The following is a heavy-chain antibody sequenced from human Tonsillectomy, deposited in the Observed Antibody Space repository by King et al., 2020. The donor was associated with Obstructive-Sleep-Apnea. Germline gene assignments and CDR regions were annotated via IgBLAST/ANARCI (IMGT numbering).Heavy chain of an antibody. Sequence: VQLVESGGGLVQPGGSLRLSCAASGFTFSSYNMNWVRQAPGKGLEWVSYMSFSSSTIYYADSVKGRFTISRDNAKNSLYLQMNSLRAEDTAVYYCARDWLARGIDYWGQGTLVTVSS. J-gene: IGHJ4*02. V-gene: IGHV3-48*04. CDR2: MSFSSSTI. D-gene: IGHD6-19*01. CDR3: ARDWLARGIDY. CDR1: GFTFSSYN.